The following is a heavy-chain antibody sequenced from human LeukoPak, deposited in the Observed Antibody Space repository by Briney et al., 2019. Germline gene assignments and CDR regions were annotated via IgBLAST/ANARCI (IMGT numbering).Heavy chain of an antibody. V-gene: IGHV3-9*01. CDR2: ISWNSGSI. J-gene: IGHJ4*02. Sequence: GGSLRLSCAASGFTFDDYAMHWVRQAPGKGLEWVSGISWNSGSIGYADSVKGRFTISRGNAKNSLYLQMNSLRAEDTALYYCAKDGPARGYFDYWGQGTLVTVSS. CDR1: GFTFDDYA. CDR3: AKDGPARGYFDY.